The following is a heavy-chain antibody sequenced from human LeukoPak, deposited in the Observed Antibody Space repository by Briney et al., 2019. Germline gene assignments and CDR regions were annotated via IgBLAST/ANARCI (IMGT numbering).Heavy chain of an antibody. Sequence: PGGSLRLSCAASGFTFSSYEMSWVRQAPGKGLEWVSYISSSGSTIYYADSVKGRFTISRDNAKNSLYLQMNSLRAEDTAVYYCARVMAQYDYVWGSYLGNYFDYWGQGTLVTVSS. CDR3: ARVMAQYDYVWGSYLGNYFDY. J-gene: IGHJ4*02. CDR1: GFTFSSYE. V-gene: IGHV3-48*03. CDR2: ISSSGSTI. D-gene: IGHD3-16*02.